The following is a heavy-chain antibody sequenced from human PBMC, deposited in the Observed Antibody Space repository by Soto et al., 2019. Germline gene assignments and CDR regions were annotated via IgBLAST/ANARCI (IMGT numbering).Heavy chain of an antibody. J-gene: IGHJ4*02. CDR3: ARWPRLLGS. CDR1: GFTFSDFW. V-gene: IGHV3-7*01. CDR2: ISSDGRET. D-gene: IGHD6-6*01. Sequence: PGGSLRLSCAASGFTFSDFWMNWVRQAPEKGLEWVAYISSDGRETNHVASVKGRFTISRDNAKNSLYLQMNSLRAEDTAVYYCARWPRLLGSWGQGTLVTVSS.